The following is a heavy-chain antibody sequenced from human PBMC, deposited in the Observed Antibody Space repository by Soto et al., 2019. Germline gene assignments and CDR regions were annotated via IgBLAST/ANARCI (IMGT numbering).Heavy chain of an antibody. D-gene: IGHD5-12*01. CDR3: ARDGEWLQRYYYYYNGMDV. V-gene: IGHV1-2*02. Sequence: QVQLVQSGAEVKKPGASVKVSCKASGYTFSGSYMYWVRQAPGQGLEGMGWINPNTGGTNYGQKFQGRVTMTRDTSISTAYMELRRLRADDTAVYYCARDGEWLQRYYYYYNGMDVWGQGTTVTVSS. J-gene: IGHJ6*02. CDR2: INPNTGGT. CDR1: GYTFSGSY.